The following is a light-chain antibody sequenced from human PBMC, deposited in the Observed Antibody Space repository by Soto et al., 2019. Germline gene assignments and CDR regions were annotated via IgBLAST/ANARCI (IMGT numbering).Light chain of an antibody. Sequence: DIQMTQSPSTLSASVGDRVTITCRASQSISSWLAWYQQKQGKAPKVLIYDASSLQSGVPSRFSGSGSGTEFTLTISTLQPDDFAIYYCQQYHSYWTFGQGTKVDIK. V-gene: IGKV1-5*01. CDR1: QSISSW. CDR3: QQYHSYWT. CDR2: DAS. J-gene: IGKJ1*01.